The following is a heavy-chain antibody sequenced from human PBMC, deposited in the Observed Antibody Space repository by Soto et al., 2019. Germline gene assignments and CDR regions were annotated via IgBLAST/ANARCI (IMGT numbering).Heavy chain of an antibody. CDR1: GFTFGSYA. J-gene: IGHJ4*02. D-gene: IGHD2-2*01. CDR3: VKGEHCSSTSCWDYFDY. V-gene: IGHV3-64D*06. CDR2: ISSDGGTT. Sequence: PGGSLRLSCSGSGFTFGSYAMHWVRQAPGQGLEYVSAISSDGGTTYYADSVKGRLTISRDNSKDTLYLQMSSLRTEDTAVYYCVKGEHCSSTSCWDYFDYWGQGTPVTVSS.